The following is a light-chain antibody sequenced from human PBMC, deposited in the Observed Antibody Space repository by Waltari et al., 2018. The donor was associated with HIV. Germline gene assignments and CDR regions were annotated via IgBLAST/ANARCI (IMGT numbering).Light chain of an antibody. Sequence: PSASGSPGQSVTISCTGTSSDIGGYNYVSWYQQHPGKAPKLLIYEVTKRPSGVPDRFSGSKSGNTASLTVSGLQPEDEADYYCGSYTDTNNHYVFGTGTKVT. CDR2: EVT. CDR1: SSDIGGYNY. J-gene: IGLJ1*01. CDR3: GSYTDTNNHYV. V-gene: IGLV2-8*01.